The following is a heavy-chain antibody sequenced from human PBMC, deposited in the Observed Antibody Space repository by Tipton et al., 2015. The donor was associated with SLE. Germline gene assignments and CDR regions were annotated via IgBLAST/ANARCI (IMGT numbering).Heavy chain of an antibody. D-gene: IGHD3-16*01. Sequence: TLSLTCTVSGGSISSHYWSWIRQPPGKGLEWIGYIYYSGSTNYNPSPKSRVTISVDTAKNQFSLKLSSVTAADTAVYYCARDEGEGAFDIWGQGTMVTVSS. CDR3: ARDEGEGAFDI. CDR1: GGSISSHY. J-gene: IGHJ3*02. CDR2: IYYSGST. V-gene: IGHV4-59*11.